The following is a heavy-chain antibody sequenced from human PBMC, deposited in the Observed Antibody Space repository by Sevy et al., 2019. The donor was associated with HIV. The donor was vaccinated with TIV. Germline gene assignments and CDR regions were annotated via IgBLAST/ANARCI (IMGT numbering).Heavy chain of an antibody. J-gene: IGHJ4*02. CDR2: VSYDGSRQ. CDR3: AKGGAADWYS. Sequence: GESLKISCVDSGFNFSDFGMHWVRQAQGKGLEWVAAVSYDGSRQYYADSVKGRFTISRDNSENTMYLQMNSLRPEDTAVHYCAKGGAADWYSWGQGTLVTVSS. D-gene: IGHD6-13*01. CDR1: GFNFSDFG. V-gene: IGHV3-30*18.